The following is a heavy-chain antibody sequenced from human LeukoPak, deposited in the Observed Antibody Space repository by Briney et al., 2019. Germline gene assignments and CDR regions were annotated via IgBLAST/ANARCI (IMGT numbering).Heavy chain of an antibody. Sequence: GGSLRLSCAASGFTFSSYSMNWVRQAPGKGLEWVSAISGSGGSTYYADSVKGRFTISRDNSKNTLYLQMNSLRAEDTAVYYCANSQKRRALWFGELLYFDYWGQGTLVTVSS. D-gene: IGHD3-10*01. CDR1: GFTFSSYS. V-gene: IGHV3-23*01. CDR3: ANSQKRRALWFGELLYFDY. CDR2: ISGSGGST. J-gene: IGHJ4*02.